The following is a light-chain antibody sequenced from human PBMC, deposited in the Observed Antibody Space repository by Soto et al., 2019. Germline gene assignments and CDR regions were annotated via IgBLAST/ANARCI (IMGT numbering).Light chain of an antibody. J-gene: IGKJ1*01. CDR2: KAS. Sequence: DIQMTQSPSTLSGSVGDRVTITCRASQTISSWLAWYQQKPGKAPKLLIYKASTLKSGVPSRFSGSGSGTEFTLTISSLQPDEFATYYCKHYNSYSEAVGQGTKVAIK. V-gene: IGKV1-5*03. CDR1: QTISSW. CDR3: KHYNSYSEA.